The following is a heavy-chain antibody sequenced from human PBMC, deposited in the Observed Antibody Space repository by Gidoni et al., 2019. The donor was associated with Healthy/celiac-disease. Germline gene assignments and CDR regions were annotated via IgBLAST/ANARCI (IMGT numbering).Heavy chain of an antibody. CDR1: GGSISSSSYY. CDR3: ARGYGSGSYYMSYFDY. Sequence: QLQLQESGPGLVKPSETLSLTCTVSGGSISSSSYYWGWIRQPPGKGLEWIGSIYYSGSTDYNPSLKSRVTISVDTSKNQFSLKPSSVTAADTAVYYCARGYGSGSYYMSYFDYWGQGTLVTVSS. CDR2: IYYSGST. D-gene: IGHD3-10*01. J-gene: IGHJ4*02. V-gene: IGHV4-39*07.